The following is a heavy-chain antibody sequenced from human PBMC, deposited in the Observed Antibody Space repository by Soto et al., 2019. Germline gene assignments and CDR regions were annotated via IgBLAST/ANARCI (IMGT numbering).Heavy chain of an antibody. CDR1: GGSISSSSYY. J-gene: IGHJ3*02. V-gene: IGHV4-39*01. CDR3: ARRNFGPLYSFDI. D-gene: IGHD1-7*01. CDR2: IYYSGST. Sequence: PSETLSLTCTVSGGSISSSSYYWGWIRQPPGKGLEWIGSIYYSGSTYYNPSLKSRVTISVDTSKNQFSLKLSSVTAADTAVYYCARRNFGPLYSFDIWGQGTMVTVSS.